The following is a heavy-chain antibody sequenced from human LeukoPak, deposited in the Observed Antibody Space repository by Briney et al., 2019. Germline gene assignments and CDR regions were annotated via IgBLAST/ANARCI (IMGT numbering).Heavy chain of an antibody. V-gene: IGHV3-23*01. Sequence: GGSQRLSCAVSGITLSNYGMSWVRQVPGKGLEWVSGISGSGGNTYYADSVKGRFTISRDNSKNTLYLQMNSLRAEDTAVYFCAKRGVVIRVFLVGFHKEASYFDSWGQGALVTVSS. CDR1: GITLSNYG. D-gene: IGHD3-10*01. CDR2: ISGSGGNT. CDR3: AKRGVVIRVFLVGFHKEASYFDS. J-gene: IGHJ4*02.